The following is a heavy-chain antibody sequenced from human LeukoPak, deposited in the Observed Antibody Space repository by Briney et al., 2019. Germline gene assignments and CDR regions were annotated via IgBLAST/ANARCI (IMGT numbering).Heavy chain of an antibody. Sequence: ASVKVSCKASGYTFTSYYMHWVRQAPGQGLEWMGIINPSGGSTSYAQKFQGRVTMTRDTSTSTVYMELSSLRPEDTAVYYCARSTVVTYFDYWGQGTLVTVSS. CDR1: GYTFTSYY. V-gene: IGHV1-46*01. D-gene: IGHD4-23*01. J-gene: IGHJ4*02. CDR3: ARSTVVTYFDY. CDR2: INPSGGST.